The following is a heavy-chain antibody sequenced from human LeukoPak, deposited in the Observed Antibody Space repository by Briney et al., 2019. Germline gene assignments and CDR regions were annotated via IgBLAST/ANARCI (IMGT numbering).Heavy chain of an antibody. J-gene: IGHJ6*02. CDR1: GFTFSGYA. Sequence: GGSLRLSCAASGFTFSGYAMSWVRQAPGKGLEWVSAISGSGGSTYYADSVKGRFTISRDNSKNTLYLQMNSLRAEDTAVYYCAKRVVAATRPYYYGMDVWGQGTTVTVSS. D-gene: IGHD2-15*01. CDR3: AKRVVAATRPYYYGMDV. CDR2: ISGSGGST. V-gene: IGHV3-23*01.